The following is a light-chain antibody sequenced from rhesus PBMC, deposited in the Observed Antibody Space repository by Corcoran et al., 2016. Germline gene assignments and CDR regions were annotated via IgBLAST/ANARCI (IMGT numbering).Light chain of an antibody. CDR2: DAS. CDR3: LQHNSYPFT. J-gene: IGKJ3*01. CDR1: QGIRSY. V-gene: IGKV1-28*03. Sequence: DIQMTQSPSSLSASVGDTVTITCRASQGIRSYLNWYQQKTGKAPKLLIYDASSLESGVPSRVSGSGSGTDFALTISSLQPEDFAVYYCLQHNSYPFTFGPGTKLDIK.